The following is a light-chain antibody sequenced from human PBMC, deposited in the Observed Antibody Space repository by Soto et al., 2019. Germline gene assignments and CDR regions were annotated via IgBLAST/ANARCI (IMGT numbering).Light chain of an antibody. CDR2: EVS. CDR1: SSDVGGYNY. Sequence: QSALTQPPSASGSPGQSVTISCTGTSSDVGGYNYVSWYQQHPGKAPKLMIYEVSKRPSGVPDRFSGSKSGNTASLTVSGLQAEDEPDYYCSSYAGSNNRVFGGGTKLTVL. J-gene: IGLJ2*01. CDR3: SSYAGSNNRV. V-gene: IGLV2-8*01.